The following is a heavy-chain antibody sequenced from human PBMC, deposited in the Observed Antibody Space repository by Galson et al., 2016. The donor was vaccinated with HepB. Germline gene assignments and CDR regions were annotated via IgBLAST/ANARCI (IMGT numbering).Heavy chain of an antibody. V-gene: IGHV4-59*01. J-gene: IGHJ4*02. CDR3: ASSPAGYGNGVFDF. Sequence: SETLSLTCTVSVASISSSYWSWIRQTPGKGLEWIGDIYHNGGTHHNPSLKSRVTISIDTSKKQFSLTVNSVTAADTAVYYCASSPAGYGNGVFDFWGQGAQVVVSS. CDR2: IYHNGGT. CDR1: VASISSSY. D-gene: IGHD2-15*01.